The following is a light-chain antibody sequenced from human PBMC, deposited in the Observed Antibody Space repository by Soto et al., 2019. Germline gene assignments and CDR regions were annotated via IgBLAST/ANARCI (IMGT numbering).Light chain of an antibody. V-gene: IGKV3-11*01. Sequence: EIVLTQSPATLSLSPGERATLSCRASQSISSHLAWYQQKPGQTPRLLMYAASNRATAVPARFSGSGSGTDFTLTISSLEPEDLAVYYCQQRSTWPLTFGGGTKVEIK. CDR1: QSISSH. J-gene: IGKJ4*01. CDR3: QQRSTWPLT. CDR2: AAS.